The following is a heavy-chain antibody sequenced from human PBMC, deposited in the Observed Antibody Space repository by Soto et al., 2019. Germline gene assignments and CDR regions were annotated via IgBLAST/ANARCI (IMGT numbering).Heavy chain of an antibody. V-gene: IGHV1-69*02. CDR1: GGTLTNYT. CDR3: AGLQYSGYASES. D-gene: IGHD5-12*01. J-gene: IGHJ5*02. CDR2: IIPLLDMA. Sequence: QVQLVQSGAEVKKPGSSVKVSCKPSGGTLTNYTINWVRQAPGQGLEWMGRIIPLLDMAHYAQKFQGRVTISADKSTSTAYLEVISLSSEDTAVYYCAGLQYSGYASESWGQGTVVSVSS.